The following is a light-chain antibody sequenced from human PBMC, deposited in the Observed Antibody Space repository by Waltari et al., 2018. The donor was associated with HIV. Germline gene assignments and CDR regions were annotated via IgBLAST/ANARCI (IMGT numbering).Light chain of an antibody. V-gene: IGLV2-23*01. Sequence: QSALTQPASVSGSPGQSLTISCTGTSSDDGIYNLVSWYQQYPGKAPKLMIYEGSKRPSGVSNRFSGSKSGNTASLTISGLQTEDEADYYCCSYAGSFVVFGGGTKLTVL. CDR1: SSDDGIYNL. J-gene: IGLJ2*01. CDR2: EGS. CDR3: CSYAGSFVV.